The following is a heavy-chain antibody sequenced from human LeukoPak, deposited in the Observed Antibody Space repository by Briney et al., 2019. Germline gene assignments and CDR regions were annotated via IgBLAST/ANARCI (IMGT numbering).Heavy chain of an antibody. CDR3: ARDVRGYSYGADY. J-gene: IGHJ4*02. Sequence: GGSLRLSCAASGFTFSSSGMHWVRQAPGKGLEWVAFIRYGGSHKYYADSVKGRFTISRDNSKNTLYLQMNSLRAEDTAVYYCARDVRGYSYGADYWGQGTLVTVSS. CDR2: IRYGGSHK. V-gene: IGHV3-30*02. D-gene: IGHD5-18*01. CDR1: GFTFSSSG.